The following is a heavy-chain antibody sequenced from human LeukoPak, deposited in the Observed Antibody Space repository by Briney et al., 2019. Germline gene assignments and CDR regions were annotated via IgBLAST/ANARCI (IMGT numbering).Heavy chain of an antibody. Sequence: SETLSLTCAVYGGSFSGYYWSWIRQPPGKGLEWIGEINHSGSTNYNPSLKSRVTISVDTSKNQFSLKLCSVTAADTAVYYCARGRVRGVNDYWGQGTLVTVSS. CDR3: ARGRVRGVNDY. J-gene: IGHJ4*02. V-gene: IGHV4-34*01. D-gene: IGHD3-10*01. CDR2: INHSGST. CDR1: GGSFSGYY.